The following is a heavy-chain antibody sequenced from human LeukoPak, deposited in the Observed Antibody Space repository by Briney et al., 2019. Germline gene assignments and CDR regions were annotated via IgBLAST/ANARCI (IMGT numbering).Heavy chain of an antibody. CDR3: ARAYSSSWYFNWFDP. J-gene: IGHJ5*02. CDR2: IYYSGST. D-gene: IGHD6-13*01. V-gene: IGHV4-39*07. Sequence: NPSETLSLTCTVSGGSISSSSYYWGWIRQPPGKGLEWIGSIYYSGSTYYNPSLESRVTISVDTSNNQFSLKLSSVTAADTAVYYCARAYSSSWYFNWFDPWGQGTLVTVSS. CDR1: GGSISSSSYY.